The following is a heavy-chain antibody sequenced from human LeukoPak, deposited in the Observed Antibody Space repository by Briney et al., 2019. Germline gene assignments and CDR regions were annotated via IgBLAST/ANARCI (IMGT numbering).Heavy chain of an antibody. Sequence: GGSPRLSCAASGFTFSSYSMNWVRQAPGKGLEWVSSISSSSSYIYYADSVKGRFTISRDNAKNSLYLQMNSLRAEDTAVYYCARDHVYYDSSGYITYWGQGTLVTVSS. V-gene: IGHV3-21*01. CDR1: GFTFSSYS. CDR2: ISSSSSYI. CDR3: ARDHVYYDSSGYITY. D-gene: IGHD3-22*01. J-gene: IGHJ4*02.